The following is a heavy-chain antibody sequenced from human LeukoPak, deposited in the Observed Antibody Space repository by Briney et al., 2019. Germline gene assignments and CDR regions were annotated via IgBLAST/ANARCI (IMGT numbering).Heavy chain of an antibody. J-gene: IGHJ6*03. D-gene: IGHD3-3*01. Sequence: SETLSLTCTVSGGSISSYYWSWIRQPPGKGLEWIGYIYYSGSTNYNPSLKSRVTISVDTSKNQSSLKLSSVTAADTAVYYCAKGFLEWDTYYYYYMDVWGKGTTVTVSS. CDR1: GGSISSYY. CDR2: IYYSGST. CDR3: AKGFLEWDTYYYYYMDV. V-gene: IGHV4-59*01.